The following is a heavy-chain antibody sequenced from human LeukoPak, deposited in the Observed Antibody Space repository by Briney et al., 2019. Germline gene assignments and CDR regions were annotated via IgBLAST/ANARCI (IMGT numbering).Heavy chain of an antibody. CDR2: ISGSGGST. CDR3: AKDLGDYLSGDLNY. J-gene: IGHJ4*02. Sequence: GGSLTLSCAASGFTFSSYAMSWVRQAPGKGLEWVSAISGSGGSTYYADSVKGRFTISRDNSKNTQYLQMNSLRAEDTAVYYCAKDLGDYLSGDLNYWGQGTLVTVSS. CDR1: GFTFSSYA. V-gene: IGHV3-23*01. D-gene: IGHD4-17*01.